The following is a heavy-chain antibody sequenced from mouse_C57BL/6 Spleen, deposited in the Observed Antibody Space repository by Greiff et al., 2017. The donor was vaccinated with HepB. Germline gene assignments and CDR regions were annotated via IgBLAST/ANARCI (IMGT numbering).Heavy chain of an antibody. CDR3: ARWGPFDY. D-gene: IGHD3-3*01. Sequence: EVQLQQSGPELVKPGASVKISCKASGYSFTGYYMNWVKQSPEKSLEWIGEINPSTGGTTYNQKLKAKATLTVDKSSSTAYMQLKSLTSEDSAVYYCARWGPFDYWGQGTTLTVAS. CDR1: GYSFTGYY. V-gene: IGHV1-42*01. J-gene: IGHJ2*01. CDR2: INPSTGGT.